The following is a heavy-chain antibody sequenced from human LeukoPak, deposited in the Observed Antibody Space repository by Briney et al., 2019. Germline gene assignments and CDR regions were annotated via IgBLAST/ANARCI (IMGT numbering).Heavy chain of an antibody. CDR1: GFTFSTYG. Sequence: PGGSLRLSCAASGFTFSTYGMHWVRQAPGKGLEWVAVISYDGSNKYYVDSVKGRFTISRDNSKNILYLQMNSLRAEDTAVYYCAKEGEDNLNDGTEYWGQGTLVTVSS. CDR3: AKEGEDNLNDGTEY. D-gene: IGHD1-1*01. J-gene: IGHJ4*02. V-gene: IGHV3-30*18. CDR2: ISYDGSNK.